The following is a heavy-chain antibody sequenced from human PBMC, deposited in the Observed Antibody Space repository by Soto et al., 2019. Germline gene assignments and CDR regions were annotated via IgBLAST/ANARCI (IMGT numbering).Heavy chain of an antibody. CDR1: GGSISSSSYY. CDR3: ARHGGGDFWSGYYPFDY. Sequence: QLQLQESGPGLVKPSETLSLTCTVSGGSISSSSYYWGWIRQPPGKGLEWIGSIYYSGSTYYNPSLKCRVTISVDTSKNQFSLKLSSVTAADTAVYYCARHGGGDFWSGYYPFDYWGQGTLVTVSS. D-gene: IGHD3-3*01. V-gene: IGHV4-39*01. CDR2: IYYSGST. J-gene: IGHJ4*02.